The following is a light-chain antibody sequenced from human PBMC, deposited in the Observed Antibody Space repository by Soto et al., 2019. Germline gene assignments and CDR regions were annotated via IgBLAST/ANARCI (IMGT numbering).Light chain of an antibody. Sequence: QSALTQPASGSGSPGQSITISCTGTSSDVGNYNYVSWYQQHPGKAPKLIIYEVTNRPSGVSNRFSGSKSGNTASLTISGLQAEDEADYYCSSYISSSYVFGTGTQLTVL. CDR3: SSYISSSYV. J-gene: IGLJ1*01. CDR1: SSDVGNYNY. CDR2: EVT. V-gene: IGLV2-14*01.